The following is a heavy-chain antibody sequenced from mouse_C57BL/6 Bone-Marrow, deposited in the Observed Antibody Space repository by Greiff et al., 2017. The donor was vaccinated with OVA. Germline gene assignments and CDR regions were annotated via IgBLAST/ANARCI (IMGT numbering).Heavy chain of an antibody. Sequence: VQLQQSGAELVKPGASVKISCKASGYAFSSYWMNWVKQRPGKGLEWIGQIYPGDGATNYNGKFKGKATLTADKSSSTACMQLSSLTSEDSAVYCCARSRNYYYDYAMDYWGQGTSVTVSS. D-gene: IGHD1-1*02. CDR2: IYPGDGAT. J-gene: IGHJ4*01. CDR1: GYAFSSYW. CDR3: ARSRNYYYDYAMDY. V-gene: IGHV1-80*01.